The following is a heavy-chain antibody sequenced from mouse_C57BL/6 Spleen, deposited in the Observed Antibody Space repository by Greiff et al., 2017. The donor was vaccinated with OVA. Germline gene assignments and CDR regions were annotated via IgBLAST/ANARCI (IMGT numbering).Heavy chain of an antibody. D-gene: IGHD1-1*01. CDR3: AREGYYGSRLSLYFDY. J-gene: IGHJ2*01. CDR1: GFTFSDYG. V-gene: IGHV5-17*01. CDR2: ISSGSRTI. Sequence: EVQRVESGGGLVKPGGSLKLSCAASGFTFSDYGMHWVRQAPEKGLEWVAYISSGSRTIYYADTVKGRFTISRDNAKNTLFLQMSSLRSEDTAMYYCAREGYYGSRLSLYFDYWGQGTTLTVSS.